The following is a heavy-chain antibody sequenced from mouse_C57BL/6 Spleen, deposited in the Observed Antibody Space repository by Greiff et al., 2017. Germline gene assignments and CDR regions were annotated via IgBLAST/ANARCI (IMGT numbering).Heavy chain of an antibody. V-gene: IGHV1-54*01. Sequence: VQLQQSGAELVRPGTSVKVSCKASGYAFTNYLIEWVKQRPGQGLEWIGVINPGSGGTNYNEKFKGNATLTADKSSSTAYMQLSSLTSEDSAVYFCARPAQADYYAMDYWGQGTSVTVSS. CDR3: ARPAQADYYAMDY. CDR2: INPGSGGT. J-gene: IGHJ4*01. D-gene: IGHD3-2*02. CDR1: GYAFTNYL.